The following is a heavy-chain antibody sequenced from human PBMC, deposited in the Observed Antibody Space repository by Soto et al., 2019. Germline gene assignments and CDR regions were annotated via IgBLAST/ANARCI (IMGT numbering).Heavy chain of an antibody. CDR1: GGTFSRFS. J-gene: IGHJ3*02. CDR3: AIDSRYRVEAFDI. Sequence: QVQLVQSGAEVKKPGSSVKVSCKASGGTFSRFSFNWVRQAPGQGLEWMGGIMPMFGTEKYAQKFQDKVTLTADESTGTAYMELSRLTSEDTAVYYCAIDSRYRVEAFDIWGQGTLVTVSS. V-gene: IGHV1-69*12. D-gene: IGHD5-18*01. CDR2: IMPMFGTE.